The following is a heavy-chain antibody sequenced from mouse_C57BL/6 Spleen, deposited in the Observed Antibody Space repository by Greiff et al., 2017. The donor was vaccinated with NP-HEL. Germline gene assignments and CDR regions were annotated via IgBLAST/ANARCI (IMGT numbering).Heavy chain of an antibody. CDR1: GYSITSGYD. CDR3: ARGDYDGPGYFDV. J-gene: IGHJ1*03. Sequence: VQLKESGPGMVKPSQSLSLTCTVTGYSITSGYDWHWIRHFPGNKLEWMGYISYSGSTNYNPSLKSRISITHDTSKNHFFLKLNSVTTEDTATYYCARGDYDGPGYFDVWGTGTTVTVSS. CDR2: ISYSGST. V-gene: IGHV3-1*01. D-gene: IGHD2-4*01.